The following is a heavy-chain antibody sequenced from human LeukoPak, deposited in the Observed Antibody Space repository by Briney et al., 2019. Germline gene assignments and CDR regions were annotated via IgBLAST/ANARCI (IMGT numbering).Heavy chain of an antibody. CDR3: ARFRYSSSRAFDC. CDR2: TYPGVSNT. D-gene: IGHD6-13*01. CDR1: GYSFSNFW. Sequence: GESLKISCQGSGYSFSNFWIGWVRQMPGKGLEWMGITYPGVSNTRYSPSFQGQVTISADKSISTAYLQWSNLKASDTAMYYCARFRYSSSRAFDCWGQGTLVTVSS. V-gene: IGHV5-51*01. J-gene: IGHJ4*02.